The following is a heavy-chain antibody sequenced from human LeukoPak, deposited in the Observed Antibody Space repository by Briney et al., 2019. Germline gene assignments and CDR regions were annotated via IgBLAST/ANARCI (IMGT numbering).Heavy chain of an antibody. V-gene: IGHV4-39*07. CDR2: IYYSGST. Sequence: PPETLSLTCTVSGGSISSSSYYWGWIRQPPGKGLEWIGSIYYSGSTYYNPSLKSRVTISIDTSKNQFSLKLTSVTAADTAVYYCARWGFTDYGDSFDYWGQGTLVTVSS. CDR1: GGSISSSSYY. J-gene: IGHJ4*02. D-gene: IGHD4-17*01. CDR3: ARWGFTDYGDSFDY.